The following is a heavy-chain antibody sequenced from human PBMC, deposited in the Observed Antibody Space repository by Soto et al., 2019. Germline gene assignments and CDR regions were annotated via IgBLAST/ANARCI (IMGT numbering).Heavy chain of an antibody. CDR3: ARDSPDRHALDV. CDR2: VSPHSSYI. V-gene: IGHV3-21*01. Sequence: PGGSLRLSCAASLFSLSRYSMNWVRQAPGKGLEWVASVSPHSSYIYYADSVKGRFTISRDTAPNSVYLQMNSLRSEDTAVYYCARDSPDRHALDVWGQGTMVTVSS. J-gene: IGHJ3*01. CDR1: LFSLSRYS.